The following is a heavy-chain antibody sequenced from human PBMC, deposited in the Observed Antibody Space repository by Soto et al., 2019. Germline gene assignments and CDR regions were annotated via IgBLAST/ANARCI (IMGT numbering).Heavy chain of an antibody. V-gene: IGHV3-30*18. J-gene: IGHJ6*02. CDR2: ISYDGSNK. D-gene: IGHD3-10*01. CDR3: AKDYHTLWFGEPSYYYGMDV. Sequence: GGSLRLSCAASGFTFSSYSMHWVRQAPGKGLEWVAVISYDGSNKYYADSVKGRFTISRDNSKNTLYLQMNSLRAEDTAVYYCAKDYHTLWFGEPSYYYGMDVWGQGTTVTVSS. CDR1: GFTFSSYS.